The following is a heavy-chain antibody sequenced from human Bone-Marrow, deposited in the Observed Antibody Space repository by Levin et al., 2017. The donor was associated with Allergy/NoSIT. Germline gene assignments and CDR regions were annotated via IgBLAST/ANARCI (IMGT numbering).Heavy chain of an antibody. CDR1: AFTFNSYA. J-gene: IGHJ4*02. Sequence: GGSLRLSCAASAFTFNSYAMSWVRQAPGKGLEWVSAISNSGGGTYYADSVMGRFTISRDNSKNTLYLQMNSLRAEDTAVYYCAKRNWNSGFDYWGQGTLVTVSS. V-gene: IGHV3-23*01. CDR2: ISNSGGGT. D-gene: IGHD1-7*01. CDR3: AKRNWNSGFDY.